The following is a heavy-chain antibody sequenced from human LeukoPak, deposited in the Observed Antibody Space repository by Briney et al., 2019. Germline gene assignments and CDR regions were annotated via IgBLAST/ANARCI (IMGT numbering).Heavy chain of an antibody. J-gene: IGHJ4*02. V-gene: IGHV1-46*01. CDR1: GYTFTNNY. CDR2: IYPRDGST. CDR3: ARDQEGFDY. Sequence: ASVKVFCKASGYTFTNNYLHWVRQAPGQGLEWMGMIYPRDGSTSYAQNFQGRVTVTRDTSTTTVHMELRGLRSEDTAVYYCARDQEGFDYWGQGTVVTVSS.